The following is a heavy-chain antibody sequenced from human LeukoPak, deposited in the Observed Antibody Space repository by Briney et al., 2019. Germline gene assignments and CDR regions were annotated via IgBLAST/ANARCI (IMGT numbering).Heavy chain of an antibody. CDR1: GGSITSNNYY. V-gene: IGHV4-39*01. CDR3: ARHHGPGIAAADTPGDY. D-gene: IGHD6-13*01. CDR2: ISYGGST. Sequence: SETLSLTCTVSGGSITSNNYYWGWIRQPPGKGLEWIGSISYGGSTHYNPSLKSRVTISVDTSKNQFSLKLSSVTAADTAVYYCARHHGPGIAAADTPGDYWGQGTLVTVSS. J-gene: IGHJ4*02.